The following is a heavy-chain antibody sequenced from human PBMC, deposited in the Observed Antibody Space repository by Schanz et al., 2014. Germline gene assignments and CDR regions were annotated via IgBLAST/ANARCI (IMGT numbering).Heavy chain of an antibody. D-gene: IGHD6-13*01. CDR1: SDSISHYY. CDR2: IYYSGST. CDR3: ARAAGPVDY. J-gene: IGHJ4*02. V-gene: IGHV4-59*12. Sequence: QVQLQESGPGLVKPSETLSLTCTVPSDSISHYYLSWIRQPPGKGLEWIGYIYYSGSTYYNPSLKSRVTISVDTSKNQFSLMLGSVTAADTAVYYCARAAGPVDYWGQGTLVTVSS.